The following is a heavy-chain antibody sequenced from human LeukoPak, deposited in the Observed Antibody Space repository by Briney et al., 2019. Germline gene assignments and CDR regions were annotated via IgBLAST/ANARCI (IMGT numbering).Heavy chain of an antibody. CDR1: GGSFSGYY. CDR3: AIPRWGIAAAAPFDY. CDR2: INHSGST. Sequence: PSETLSLTCAVYGGSFSGYYWSWIRQPPGKGLEWIGEINHSGSTNYNPSLKSRVTISVDTSKNQCSLKLSSVTAADTAVYYCAIPRWGIAAAAPFDYWGQGTLVTVSS. V-gene: IGHV4-34*01. J-gene: IGHJ4*02. D-gene: IGHD6-13*01.